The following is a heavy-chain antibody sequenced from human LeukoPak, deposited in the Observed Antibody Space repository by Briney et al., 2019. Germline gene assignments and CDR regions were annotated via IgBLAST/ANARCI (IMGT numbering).Heavy chain of an antibody. V-gene: IGHV3-53*01. J-gene: IGHJ4*02. CDR3: ARALSSRGWYYFDY. Sequence: GGSLRLSCAASGFTVSDNYMSWVRQAPGKGLEWVSVIYSGGSTYYADSVKGRFTISRDNSKSTLYLQMNSLRAEDTAVHYCARALSSRGWYYFDYWGQGTLVTVSS. CDR1: GFTVSDNY. D-gene: IGHD6-13*01. CDR2: IYSGGST.